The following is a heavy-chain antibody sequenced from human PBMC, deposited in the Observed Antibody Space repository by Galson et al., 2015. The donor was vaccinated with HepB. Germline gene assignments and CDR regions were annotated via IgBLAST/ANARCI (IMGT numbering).Heavy chain of an antibody. J-gene: IGHJ3*02. V-gene: IGHV3-23*01. D-gene: IGHD6-19*01. Sequence: SLRLSCAASGLTFTFYAMTWVRQAPGKGLEWVSSITGEGSVTYYADSVKGRFTISRDNSKNTLYLQMNSLRAEDTAVYYCAKDRDFSSGWVRGNFDIWGQGTMVTVSS. CDR3: AKDRDFSSGWVRGNFDI. CDR1: GLTFTFYA. CDR2: ITGEGSVT.